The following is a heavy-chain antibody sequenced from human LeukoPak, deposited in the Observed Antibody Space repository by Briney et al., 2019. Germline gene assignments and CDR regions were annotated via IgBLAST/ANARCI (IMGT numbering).Heavy chain of an antibody. D-gene: IGHD6-13*01. J-gene: IGHJ4*02. CDR1: GFTFDDYG. CDR3: TTLSGSSWPLDY. V-gene: IGHV3-20*04. Sequence: GGSLRLSCAASGFTFDDYGMSWVRQAPGKGLEWVSGINWNGGSTGYADSVKGRFTISRDSAKNTLYLQMNGLKTEDTAVYYCTTLSGSSWPLDYWGQGTLVTVSS. CDR2: INWNGGST.